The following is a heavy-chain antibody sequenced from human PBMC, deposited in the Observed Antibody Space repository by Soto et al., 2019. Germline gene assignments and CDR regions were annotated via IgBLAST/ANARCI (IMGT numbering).Heavy chain of an antibody. V-gene: IGHV3-33*01. Sequence: GGSLRLSCAASGFTFSSYGMHWVRQAPGKGLEWVAVIWYDGSNKYYADSVKGRFTISRDNSKNTLYLQMNSLRAEDTAVYYCARDRKGPNIVVVVAATYGMDVWGQGTTVTVSS. J-gene: IGHJ6*02. D-gene: IGHD2-15*01. CDR2: IWYDGSNK. CDR1: GFTFSSYG. CDR3: ARDRKGPNIVVVVAATYGMDV.